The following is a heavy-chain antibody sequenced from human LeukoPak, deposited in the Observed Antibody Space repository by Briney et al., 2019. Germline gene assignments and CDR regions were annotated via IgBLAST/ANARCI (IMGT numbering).Heavy chain of an antibody. CDR1: GFTFSSYA. D-gene: IGHD3-9*01. CDR3: ARHVLRYFDWLLIFDY. V-gene: IGHV3-23*01. CDR2: ISGSGGST. Sequence: PGGSLRLSCAASGFTFSSYAMSWVRQAPGKGLEWVPAISGSGGSTYYADSVKGRFTISRDNSKNTLYLQMNSLRAEDTAVYYCARHVLRYFDWLLIFDYWGQGTLVTVSS. J-gene: IGHJ4*02.